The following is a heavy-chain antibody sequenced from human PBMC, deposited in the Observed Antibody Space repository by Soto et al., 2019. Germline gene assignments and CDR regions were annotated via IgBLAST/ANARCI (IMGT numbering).Heavy chain of an antibody. CDR1: GNSFTTYY. Sequence: ASVKVSCKASGNSFTTYYMHCVRQAPGQGLEWMGIINPSGGRTTYAQKFQGRVTMTRDTSTSTFHMEMSSLTSEDTAVYYCASLYHYDSSGYYDYWGQGTLVTVSS. J-gene: IGHJ4*02. D-gene: IGHD3-22*01. CDR2: INPSGGRT. V-gene: IGHV1-46*01. CDR3: ASLYHYDSSGYYDY.